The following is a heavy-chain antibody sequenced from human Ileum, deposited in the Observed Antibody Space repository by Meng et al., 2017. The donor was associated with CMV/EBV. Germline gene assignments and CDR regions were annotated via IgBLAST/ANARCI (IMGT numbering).Heavy chain of an antibody. CDR3: VRGGVGSLRYYFDY. J-gene: IGHJ4*02. CDR1: GFTFDDYT. CDR2: IDLDGGST. D-gene: IGHD2-15*01. V-gene: IGHV3-43*01. Sequence: GESLKISCAASGFTFDDYTMHWVRQAPGKGLEWVSLIDLDGGSTSYADSVKGRVTISRDNSKNSLFLQMNSLRTEDTALYYCVRGGVGSLRYYFDYWGQGTLVTVSS.